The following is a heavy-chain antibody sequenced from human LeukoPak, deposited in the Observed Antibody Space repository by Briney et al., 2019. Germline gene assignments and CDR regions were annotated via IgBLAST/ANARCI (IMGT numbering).Heavy chain of an antibody. J-gene: IGHJ6*03. Sequence: GGSLRLSCAASGFTFSSYEMNWVRQAPGKGLEGVSYISSSGSNMYYADSVKGRFTISRDNAKNSLSLQMNSLRAEDTAVYYCARSPAGANYYLDVWGKGTTVTISS. D-gene: IGHD1-14*01. CDR2: ISSSGSNM. V-gene: IGHV3-48*03. CDR3: ARSPAGANYYLDV. CDR1: GFTFSSYE.